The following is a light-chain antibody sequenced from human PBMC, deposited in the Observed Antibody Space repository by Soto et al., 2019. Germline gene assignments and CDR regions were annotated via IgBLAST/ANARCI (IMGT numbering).Light chain of an antibody. CDR1: QSVSNNY. CDR2: GAS. Sequence: IVVTQSPGTLSLSKGERATLSCRASQSVSNNYLAWYQQKPGQAPRLLIYGASNRATGIPDRFSGSGSGTDFTLTISILEPEDFAVYYCQQYCSSGTFGQGTNVDIK. J-gene: IGKJ1*01. CDR3: QQYCSSGT. V-gene: IGKV3-20*01.